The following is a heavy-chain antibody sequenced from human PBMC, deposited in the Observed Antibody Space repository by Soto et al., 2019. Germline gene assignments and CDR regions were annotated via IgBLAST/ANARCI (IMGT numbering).Heavy chain of an antibody. CDR1: GGTFSSYA. CDR2: IIPIFGTA. CDR3: ARGSYGGNGYYYYGMDV. J-gene: IGHJ6*02. Sequence: QVQLVQSGAEVKKPGSSVKVSCKASGGTFSSYAISWVRQAPGQGLEWMGGIIPIFGTANYAQKFQGRDTNTADESTSTAYMELSSLRSEDTAVYYCARGSYGGNGYYYYGMDVWGQGTTVTVSS. V-gene: IGHV1-69*12. D-gene: IGHD4-17*01.